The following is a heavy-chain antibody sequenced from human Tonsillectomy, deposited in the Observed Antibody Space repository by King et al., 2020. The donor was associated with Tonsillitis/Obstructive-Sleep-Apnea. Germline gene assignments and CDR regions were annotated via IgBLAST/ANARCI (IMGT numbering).Heavy chain of an antibody. Sequence: QLVQSGAEVKKPGSSVKVSCKASGGTFSSYAISWVRQAPGQGLEWMGGIIPIFGTANYAQKFQGRVTITADESTSTAYMELSSLRAEDTAVYYCARVGYCSGGSCFQSGDYWGQGTLVTVSS. D-gene: IGHD2-15*01. CDR3: ARVGYCSGGSCFQSGDY. CDR1: GGTFSSYA. J-gene: IGHJ4*02. CDR2: IIPIFGTA. V-gene: IGHV1-69*01.